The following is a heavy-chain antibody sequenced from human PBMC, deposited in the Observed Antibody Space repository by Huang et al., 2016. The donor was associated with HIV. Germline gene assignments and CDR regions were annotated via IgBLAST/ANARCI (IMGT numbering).Heavy chain of an antibody. CDR3: ARRAAVIGMDY. V-gene: IGHV3-21*01. CDR1: GFRFNDYN. D-gene: IGHD6-19*01. J-gene: IGHJ4*02. CDR2: SSRNGGT. Sequence: EVQLVESGGGLVKVGGSLGLSCVAAGFRFNDYNINWVRQAPGKGLEWVLSSSRNGGTHYGDSVRGRFTIARDNANKSVYLQINSLRAEDTAVYYCARRAAVIGMDYWGQGALVTVSS.